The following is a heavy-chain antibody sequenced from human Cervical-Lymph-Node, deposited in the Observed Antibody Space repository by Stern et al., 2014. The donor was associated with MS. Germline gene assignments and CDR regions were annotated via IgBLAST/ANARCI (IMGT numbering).Heavy chain of an antibody. CDR1: GYTFTNYG. Sequence: VQLVESGAEVKKPGASVKVSCKASGYTFTNYGISWVRQAPGQGLEWMGWISGYNGHTTYAQKFQGRVTMTTDTSTTAAYMELRSLRSDDTAVYYCARDELNRAASSWSRFDPWGQGTLVTVSS. CDR2: ISGYNGHT. V-gene: IGHV1-18*01. D-gene: IGHD6-13*01. CDR3: ARDELNRAASSWSRFDP. J-gene: IGHJ5*02.